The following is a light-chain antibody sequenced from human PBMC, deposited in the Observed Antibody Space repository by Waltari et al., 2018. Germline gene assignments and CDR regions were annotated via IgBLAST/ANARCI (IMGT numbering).Light chain of an antibody. J-gene: IGKJ1*01. V-gene: IGKV3-20*01. Sequence: EIVLTQSPGTLSLSPGERATLSCRASKSVSSSYLAWYQQKPVQAPWLLSCGASSRATGIPDRFSGSGSGTDFTLTISRLEPEDFAVYYCQQYGSSPQTFGQGTKVEIK. CDR2: GAS. CDR3: QQYGSSPQT. CDR1: KSVSSSY.